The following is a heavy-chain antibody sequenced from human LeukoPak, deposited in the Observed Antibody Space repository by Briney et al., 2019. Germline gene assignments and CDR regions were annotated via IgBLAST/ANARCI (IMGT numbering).Heavy chain of an antibody. D-gene: IGHD3-10*01. CDR1: GFTFSSYE. Sequence: GGSLRLSCAASGFTFSSYEMNWVRQAPGKGLEWVSYISSSGSTIYYADSVKGRFTISRDNAKNSLYLQMNSLRAEDTAVYYCARDPWNYYGSGSYYEDYWGQGTLVTVSS. J-gene: IGHJ4*02. CDR2: ISSSGSTI. CDR3: ARDPWNYYGSGSYYEDY. V-gene: IGHV3-48*03.